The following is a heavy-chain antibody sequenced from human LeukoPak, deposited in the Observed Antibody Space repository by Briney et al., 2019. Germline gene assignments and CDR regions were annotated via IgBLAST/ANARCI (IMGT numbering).Heavy chain of an antibody. CDR1: GGTFSSYA. D-gene: IGHD3-10*01. CDR3: ARARDVGELLIDP. J-gene: IGHJ5*02. V-gene: IGHV1-69*13. Sequence: GASVKVSCKASGGTFSSYAISWVRQAPGQGLEWMGGIIPIFGTANYAQKFQGRVTITADESTSTAYMELSSLRSEDTAVYYCARARDVGELLIDPWGQGTLVTVSS. CDR2: IIPIFGTA.